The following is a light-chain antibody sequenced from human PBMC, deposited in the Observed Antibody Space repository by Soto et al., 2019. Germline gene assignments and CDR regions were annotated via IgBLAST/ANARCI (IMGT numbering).Light chain of an antibody. V-gene: IGLV2-14*01. Sequence: QSALTQPASVSGSPGQSITISCTGTSSDVGGYNHVSWYQHSPGKAPKLILFAVSDRPSGVYHRFSCAKSGNTASLTISGLQAEDEADYYCGSYTSLSTVVFGGGTKLTVL. CDR1: SSDVGGYNH. J-gene: IGLJ2*01. CDR3: GSYTSLSTVV. CDR2: AVS.